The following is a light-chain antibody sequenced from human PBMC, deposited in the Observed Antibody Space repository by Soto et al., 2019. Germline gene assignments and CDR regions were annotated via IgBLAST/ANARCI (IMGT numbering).Light chain of an antibody. J-gene: IGLJ1*01. CDR2: NNN. Sequence: QSLLTQPPSASGTPGQRVTISCSGGSPKNGTNAVNWYQQLPGTAPKLLIYNNNQRPSGVPDRFSGSKSGTSASLAISGLQSEDEADYYCAAWDDSLNGYVFGTGTKVTVL. V-gene: IGLV1-44*01. CDR3: AAWDDSLNGYV. CDR1: SPKNGTNA.